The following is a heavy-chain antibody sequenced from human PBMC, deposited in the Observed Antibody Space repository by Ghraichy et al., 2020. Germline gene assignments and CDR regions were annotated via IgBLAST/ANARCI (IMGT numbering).Heavy chain of an antibody. CDR3: ARGSGYCSGGSCYSYYYYGMDV. D-gene: IGHD2-15*01. V-gene: IGHV1-8*01. CDR2: MNPNSGNT. CDR1: GYTFTSYD. Sequence: ASVKVSCKASGYTFTSYDINWVRQATGQGLEWMGWMNPNSGNTGYAQKFQGRVTMTRNTSISTAYMELSSLRSEDTAVYYCARGSGYCSGGSCYSYYYYGMDVWGQGTTVTVSS. J-gene: IGHJ6*02.